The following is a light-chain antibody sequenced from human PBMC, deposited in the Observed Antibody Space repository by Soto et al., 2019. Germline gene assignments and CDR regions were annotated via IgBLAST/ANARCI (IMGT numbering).Light chain of an antibody. CDR1: QSINARY. Sequence: EIVLTQSPDTLFLSPGERATLSCRASQSINARYLAWYQQKPGQAPRLLIYDASNRATGIPDRFSGSGSGTDFTLTISRLEPEDFAVYYCQQYGSSGTFGQGTKVDIK. CDR3: QQYGSSGT. J-gene: IGKJ1*01. CDR2: DAS. V-gene: IGKV3-20*01.